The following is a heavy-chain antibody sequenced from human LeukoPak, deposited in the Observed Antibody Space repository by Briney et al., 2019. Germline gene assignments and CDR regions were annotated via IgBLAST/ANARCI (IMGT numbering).Heavy chain of an antibody. Sequence: PSETLSLTCAVSGYSISSGHYWGWIRQPPGKGLEWIGSIYHSGSTYYNPSLKSRVTISVDTSKDQFSLKLSSVTAADTAVYYCAREDTMVDYWGQGTLVTVSS. CDR3: AREDTMVDY. V-gene: IGHV4-38-2*02. CDR1: GYSISSGHY. J-gene: IGHJ4*02. CDR2: IYHSGST. D-gene: IGHD5-18*01.